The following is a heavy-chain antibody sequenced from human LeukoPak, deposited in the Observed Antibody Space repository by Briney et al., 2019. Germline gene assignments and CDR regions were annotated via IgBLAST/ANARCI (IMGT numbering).Heavy chain of an antibody. D-gene: IGHD6-13*01. CDR1: GFTFSSYE. CDR2: ISSSGSTI. V-gene: IGHV3-48*03. Sequence: PGGSLRLSCAASGFTFSSYEMNWVRQAPGKGLEWVSYISSSGSTIYYADSVKGRFTISRDNAKNSLYLQMNSLRAEDTAVYYCARDDGYSSSWYYFDYWGQGTLVTVSS. J-gene: IGHJ4*02. CDR3: ARDDGYSSSWYYFDY.